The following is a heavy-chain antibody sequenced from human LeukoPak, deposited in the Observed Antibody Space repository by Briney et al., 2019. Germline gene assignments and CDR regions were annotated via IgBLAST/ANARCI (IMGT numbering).Heavy chain of an antibody. V-gene: IGHV3-33*06. D-gene: IGHD5-12*01. CDR2: IWYDGSNK. J-gene: IGHJ4*02. CDR3: AKELRAAHFGY. Sequence: GGSLRLXCAASGFTFSSYGMHWVRQAPGKELEWVAVIWYDGSNKYYADSVKGRFTISRDNSKNTLYLQMNSLRAEDTAVYYCAKELRAAHFGYWGQGTLVTVSS. CDR1: GFTFSSYG.